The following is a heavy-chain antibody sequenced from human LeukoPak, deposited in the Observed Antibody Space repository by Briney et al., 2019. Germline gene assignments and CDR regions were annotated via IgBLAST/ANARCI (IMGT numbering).Heavy chain of an antibody. J-gene: IGHJ4*02. CDR2: ISGSGGST. CDR1: GFTFSSYD. Sequence: GGSLRLSCAASGFTFSSYDMSWVRQAPGKGLEWVSAISGSGGSTYFADSVKGRFTISRDNSKNTVYLQMSSLRPEDTAFYYYARMNRGSWDYWAQETLVTVSS. V-gene: IGHV3-23*01. CDR3: ARMNRGSWDY. D-gene: IGHD6-13*01.